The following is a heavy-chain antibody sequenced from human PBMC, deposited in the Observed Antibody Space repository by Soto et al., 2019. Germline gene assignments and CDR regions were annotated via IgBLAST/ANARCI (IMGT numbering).Heavy chain of an antibody. V-gene: IGHV1-3*01. Sequence: ASVKVSCKASGYTFTSYAMHWVRQAPGQRPEWMGWINAGNGNTKYSQKFQGRVTITRDTSASTAYMELSSLRSEDTAVYYCARSFNAPHLNHFDYWGQGPLVTVYS. CDR1: GYTFTSYA. CDR3: ARSFNAPHLNHFDY. CDR2: INAGNGNT. J-gene: IGHJ4*02.